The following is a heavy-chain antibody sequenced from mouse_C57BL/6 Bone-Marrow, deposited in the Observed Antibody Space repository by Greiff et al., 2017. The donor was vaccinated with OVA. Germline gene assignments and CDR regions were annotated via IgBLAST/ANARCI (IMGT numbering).Heavy chain of an antibody. CDR1: GYTFTSYW. CDR3: ARITTVVATEGAMDY. V-gene: IGHV1-84*01. J-gene: IGHJ4*01. CDR2: IYPGSGNT. D-gene: IGHD1-1*01. Sequence: QVQLQQPGAELVKPGASVKLSCKASGYTFTSYWMHWVKQRPGQGLEWIGWIYPGSGNTKYNEKFKGKATLTVDTSSSTAYMQLSSLTSEDSAVYFCARITTVVATEGAMDYWGQGTSVTVSS.